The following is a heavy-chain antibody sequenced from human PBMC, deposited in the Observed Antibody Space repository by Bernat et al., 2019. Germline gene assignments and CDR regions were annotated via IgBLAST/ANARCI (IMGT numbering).Heavy chain of an antibody. CDR3: ARDSYDSSGYPKNFDY. D-gene: IGHD3-22*01. V-gene: IGHV3-23*01. CDR1: GFTFSSYS. CDR2: ISGSGATI. Sequence: DVQLLESGGGLAQPGGPLRLSCVASGFTFSSYSMSWVRQVPGKGLEWVSIISGSGATIYYADSVKGRFTISRDNSKNTLYLQMNSLRAEDTAVYYCARDSYDSSGYPKNFDYWGQGTLVTVSS. J-gene: IGHJ4*02.